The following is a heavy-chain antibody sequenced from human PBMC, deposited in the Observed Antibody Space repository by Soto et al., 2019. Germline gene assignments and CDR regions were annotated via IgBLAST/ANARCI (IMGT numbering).Heavy chain of an antibody. V-gene: IGHV1-8*01. D-gene: IGHD6-13*01. CDR3: AKNGYSSSWYGYYGMDV. CDR2: MNPNSGNT. Sequence: QVQLVQSGAEVKKPGASVKVSCKASGYTFTSYDINWVRQATGQGLEWMGWMNPNSGNTGYAQKFQGRVTMTRNTSISTAYMELSSLRSEDTAVYYCAKNGYSSSWYGYYGMDVWGQGTTVTGSS. CDR1: GYTFTSYD. J-gene: IGHJ6*02.